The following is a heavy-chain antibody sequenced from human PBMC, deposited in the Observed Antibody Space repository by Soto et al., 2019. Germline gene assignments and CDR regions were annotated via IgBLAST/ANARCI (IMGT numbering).Heavy chain of an antibody. V-gene: IGHV4-39*07. J-gene: IGHJ4*02. CDR1: GGSISSSGYY. Sequence: PSETLSLTCTVSGGSISSSGYYWSWIRQPPGKGLEWIGEINHSGSTNYNPSLKSRVTISVDTSKNQFSLKLSSVTAADTAVYYCARSSIVRYFDWSRDYFDYWGQGTLVTVSS. D-gene: IGHD3-9*01. CDR3: ARSSIVRYFDWSRDYFDY. CDR2: INHSGST.